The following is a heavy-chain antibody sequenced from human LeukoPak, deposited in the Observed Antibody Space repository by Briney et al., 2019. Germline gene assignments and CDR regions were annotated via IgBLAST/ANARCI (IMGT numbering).Heavy chain of an antibody. J-gene: IGHJ4*02. D-gene: IGHD2-2*03. V-gene: IGHV1-2*02. CDR2: INLRNGQF. CDR3: ARDPQYTFGYPTYDY. Sequence: GASVKVYCKASGYIFTDYHLHWVRKAPGQGLEGTGDINLRNGQFKFAKKFQGRATMTRDPSISTLYMDLSGLTPDDTAVYYCARDPQYTFGYPTYDYWGQGTLVTVSS. CDR1: GYIFTDYH.